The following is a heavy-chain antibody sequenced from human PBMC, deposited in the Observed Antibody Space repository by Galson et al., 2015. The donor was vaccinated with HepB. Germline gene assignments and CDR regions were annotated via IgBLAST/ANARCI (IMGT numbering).Heavy chain of an antibody. CDR2: ISSSSYI. D-gene: IGHD2-21*01. CDR1: GFTFSSYS. J-gene: IGHJ6*02. V-gene: IGHV3-21*01. CDR3: ATTYSTRYYYYYGMDV. Sequence: SLRLSCAASGFTFSSYSMNWVRQAPGKGLEWVSSISSSSYIYYADSVKGRFTISRDNAKNSLYLQMNSLRAEDTAVYYCATTYSTRYYYYYGMDVWGQGTTVTVSS.